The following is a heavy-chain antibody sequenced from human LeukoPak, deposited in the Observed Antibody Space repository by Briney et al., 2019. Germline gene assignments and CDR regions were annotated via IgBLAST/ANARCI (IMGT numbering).Heavy chain of an antibody. D-gene: IGHD3-16*01. CDR2: IYYSGST. J-gene: IGHJ4*02. CDR3: ARSSLGEGENY. CDR1: GGSISSYY. Sequence: SETLSLTCTVSGGSISSYYWNWIRQPRGKGLEWIGYIYYSGSTNYNPSLKSRVTISVDTSKNQFSLKLSSVTAADTAVYYCARSSLGEGENYWGQGTLVTVSS. V-gene: IGHV4-59*01.